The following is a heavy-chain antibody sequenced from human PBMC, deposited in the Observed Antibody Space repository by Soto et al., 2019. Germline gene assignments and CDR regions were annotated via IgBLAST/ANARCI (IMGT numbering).Heavy chain of an antibody. CDR1: GFTLSSYE. J-gene: IGHJ3*01. CDR3: ARALPPYYYDISGYCVGNAFDF. CDR2: ISSSGSTI. V-gene: IGHV3-48*03. Sequence: GGSLRLSCAASGFTLSSYEMNWVRQAPGKGLEWVSYISSSGSTIYYADSVKGRFTISRDNAKNSLYLQMNSLRAEDTAVYYCARALPPYYYDISGYCVGNAFDFWGQGTIVTGSS. D-gene: IGHD3-22*01.